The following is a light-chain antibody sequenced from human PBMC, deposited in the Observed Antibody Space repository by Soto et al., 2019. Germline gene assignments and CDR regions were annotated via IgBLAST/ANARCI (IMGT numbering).Light chain of an antibody. J-gene: IGKJ1*01. CDR2: SAS. V-gene: IGKV3-20*01. Sequence: EFVVTQSPGTLSLSQGEGATLSCRASHSVTSSYLAWYQQKPGQAPRLLIYSASSRATGIPDRFSGSGSGTEFTLTISSLQPDDFATYYCQQYNSYSFGQGTKVDIK. CDR3: QQYNSYS. CDR1: HSVTSSY.